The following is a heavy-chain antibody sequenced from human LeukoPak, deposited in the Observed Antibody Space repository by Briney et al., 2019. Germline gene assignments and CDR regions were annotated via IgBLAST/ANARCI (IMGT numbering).Heavy chain of an antibody. CDR2: IIPIFGTA. J-gene: IGHJ4*02. Sequence: SVKVSCKASGGTFSSYAISWVRQAPGQGLEWMGGIIPIFGTANYAQKFQGRVTITADKSTSTAYMELSSLRSDDTAVYYCARDTPFWGIEADDYWGQGTLVTVSS. CDR1: GGTFSSYA. CDR3: ARDTPFWGIEADDY. V-gene: IGHV1-69*06. D-gene: IGHD3-16*01.